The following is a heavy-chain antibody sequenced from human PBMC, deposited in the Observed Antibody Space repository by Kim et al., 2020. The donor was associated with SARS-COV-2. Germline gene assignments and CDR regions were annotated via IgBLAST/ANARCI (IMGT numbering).Heavy chain of an antibody. CDR2: ISYDGSNK. V-gene: IGHV3-30*04. CDR1: GFTFSSYA. D-gene: IGHD6-13*01. Sequence: GGSLRLSCAASGFTFSSYAMHWVRQAPGKGLEWVAVISYDGSNKYYADSVKGRFTISRDNSKNTLYLQMNSLRAEDTAVYYCARDRVLSYSSSAAAFDIWGQGTMVTVSS. CDR3: ARDRVLSYSSSAAAFDI. J-gene: IGHJ3*02.